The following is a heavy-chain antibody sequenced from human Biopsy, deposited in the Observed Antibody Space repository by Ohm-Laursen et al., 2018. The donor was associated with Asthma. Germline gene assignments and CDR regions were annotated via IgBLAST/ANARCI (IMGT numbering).Heavy chain of an antibody. CDR2: INSVFGTT. CDR3: ARKAGSCISRTCYSLDF. Sequence: PVKVPCKSLGGTFNTYAIGWVRQAPGQGLEWMGGINSVFGTTTYPQKFQDRVTITADDSTSTVYMELSSLRSEDTAVYYCARKAGSCISRTCYSLDFWGQGTLVTVSS. J-gene: IGHJ4*02. CDR1: GGTFNTYA. V-gene: IGHV1-69*13. D-gene: IGHD2-2*01.